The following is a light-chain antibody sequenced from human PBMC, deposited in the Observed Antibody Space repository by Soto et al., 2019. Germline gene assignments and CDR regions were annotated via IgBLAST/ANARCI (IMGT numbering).Light chain of an antibody. CDR2: AVS. J-gene: IGLJ1*01. V-gene: IGLV2-14*01. CDR3: SSYTSDSSYV. Sequence: QSVLTQPASVSGSPGQSITISCTGSGRDIGAYDYVSWYQQHPGKAPQLMIYAVSNRPSGVSNRFSASKSGNTASLFISGLQAEDEADYYCSSYTSDSSYVFGSGTKVTVL. CDR1: GRDIGAYDY.